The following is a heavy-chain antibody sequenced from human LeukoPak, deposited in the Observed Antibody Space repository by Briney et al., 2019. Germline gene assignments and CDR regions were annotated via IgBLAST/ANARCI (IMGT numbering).Heavy chain of an antibody. CDR1: GFIFSSHG. Sequence: GGSLRLSCAASGFIFSSHGMNWVRQAPGKGLEWVSGISPSGDITYYADSVKGRFTISRDNSKNTVYLQMNSLRAEDTAVYYCARAVSSGWYGFDYYYMDVWGKGTTVTISS. V-gene: IGHV3-23*01. J-gene: IGHJ6*03. CDR2: ISPSGDIT. D-gene: IGHD6-19*01. CDR3: ARAVSSGWYGFDYYYMDV.